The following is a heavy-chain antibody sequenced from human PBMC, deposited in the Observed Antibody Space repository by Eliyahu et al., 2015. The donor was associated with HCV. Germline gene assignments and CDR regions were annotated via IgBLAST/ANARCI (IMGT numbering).Heavy chain of an antibody. CDR3: AXGGGGIAVAGTGGWFDP. V-gene: IGHV4-59*01. D-gene: IGHD6-19*01. CDR2: IHYSGST. CDR1: GGSITTYY. J-gene: IGHJ5*02. Sequence: QVQLQESGPGLVKPSETLSLTCTVSGGSITTYYWSWIRQPPGKGLVWIGYIHYSGSTTHNPSLXSRVTISVDTSXNQFSLNLTSVTAADTAVYYCAXGGGGIAVAGTGGWFDPWGQGSLVTVSS.